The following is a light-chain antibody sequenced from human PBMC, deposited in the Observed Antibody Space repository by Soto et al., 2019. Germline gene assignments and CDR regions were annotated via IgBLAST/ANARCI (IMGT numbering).Light chain of an antibody. CDR1: QSVFYSSNNKNY. Sequence: DIVMTQSPDSLAVSLGERATINCKSSQSVFYSSNNKNYLAWYQQKPGQPPKLLIYWASTRESGVPDRFSGSGSGTDFTLTISGLQAEDVAVYYCQQYYGTPYTFVQGTKLEIQ. J-gene: IGKJ2*01. V-gene: IGKV4-1*01. CDR3: QQYYGTPYT. CDR2: WAS.